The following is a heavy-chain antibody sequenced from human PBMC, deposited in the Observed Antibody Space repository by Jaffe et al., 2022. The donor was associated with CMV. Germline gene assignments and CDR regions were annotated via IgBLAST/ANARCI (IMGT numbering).Heavy chain of an antibody. J-gene: IGHJ4*02. CDR1: GGSISSSSYY. CDR3: ARLPLGSGSYHYFDY. Sequence: QLQLQESGPGLVKPSETLSLTCTVSGGSISSSSYYWGWIRQPPGKGLEWIGSIYYSGSTYYNPSLKSRVTISVDTSKNQFSLKLSSVTAADTAVYYCARLPLGSGSYHYFDYWGQGTLVTVSS. CDR2: IYYSGST. V-gene: IGHV4-39*01. D-gene: IGHD1-26*01.